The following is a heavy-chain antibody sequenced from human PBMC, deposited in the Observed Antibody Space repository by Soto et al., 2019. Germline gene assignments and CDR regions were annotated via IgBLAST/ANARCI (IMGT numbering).Heavy chain of an antibody. V-gene: IGHV3-74*01. J-gene: IGHJ4*02. CDR1: GFTFSSYW. Sequence: EVQLVESGGGLVQPGGSLRLSCVASGFTFSSYWMHWVRQAPGKGLVWVSRTKSDGSSTTYADSVKGRFTISRDNSKNTLYLQMNSLRAEDTAVYSCATDLGTVVSPELDYWGQGTLVTVSS. D-gene: IGHD2-21*01. CDR3: ATDLGTVVSPELDY. CDR2: TKSDGSST.